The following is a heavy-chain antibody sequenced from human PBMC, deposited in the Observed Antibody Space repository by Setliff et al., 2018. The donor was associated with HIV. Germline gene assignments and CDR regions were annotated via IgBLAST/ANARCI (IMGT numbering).Heavy chain of an antibody. J-gene: IGHJ4*02. D-gene: IGHD2-15*01. V-gene: IGHV3-23*01. CDR1: GFTFDDYA. Sequence: PGGSLRLSCAASGFTFDDYAMHWVRLTPGKCLEWVSGISGSGTTTYYADSVKGRFTISRNNSKNTLYLQMNSLRAEDTAIYYCAQMVGGSRSSGSCYFDYWGQGTLVTVSS. CDR2: ISGSGTTT. CDR3: AQMVGGSRSSGSCYFDY.